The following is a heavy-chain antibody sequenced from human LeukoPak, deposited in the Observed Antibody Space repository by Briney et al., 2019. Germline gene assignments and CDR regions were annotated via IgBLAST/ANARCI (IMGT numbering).Heavy chain of an antibody. CDR3: ARTSGYYDFWSGYYISPLYYYGMDV. V-gene: IGHV3-48*01. Sequence: PGGSLRLSCAASGFTFSSYSMNWVRQAPGKGLEWVSYISSSSSTIYYADSVKGRFTISRDNAKNSLYLQMNSLRAEDTAVYYCARTSGYYDFWSGYYISPLYYYGMDVWGQGTTVTVSS. CDR2: ISSSSSTI. D-gene: IGHD3-3*01. J-gene: IGHJ6*02. CDR1: GFTFSSYS.